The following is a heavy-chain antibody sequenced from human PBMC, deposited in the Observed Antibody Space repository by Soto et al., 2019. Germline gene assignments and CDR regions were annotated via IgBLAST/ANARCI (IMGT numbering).Heavy chain of an antibody. CDR3: AKSAGDFWSGYFDY. D-gene: IGHD3-3*01. CDR2: ISGSGVST. J-gene: IGHJ4*02. CDR1: GFTFSSYA. V-gene: IGHV3-23*01. Sequence: EVQLLESGGGLVQPGASLRLSCAASGFTFSSYAINWVRQAPGKGLEWVSTISGSGVSTKFADSVEGRFTFSRDNSKNTVYLQMKSLRTEDTAVYYCAKSAGDFWSGYFDYWGQGTLVTVSS.